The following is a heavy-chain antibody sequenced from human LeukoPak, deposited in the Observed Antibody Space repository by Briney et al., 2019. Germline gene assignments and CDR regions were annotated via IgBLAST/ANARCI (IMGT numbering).Heavy chain of an antibody. CDR3: ARLPGGTDAFDI. D-gene: IGHD1-1*01. CDR2: IYYSGST. Sequence: SETLSLTCTVSGGSISSYYWSWIRQPPGKGLEWIGYIYYSGSTNYNPSLKSRVTMSVDTSKNQFSLKLSSVTAADTAVYYCARLPGGTDAFDIWGQGTMVTVSS. J-gene: IGHJ3*02. CDR1: GGSISSYY. V-gene: IGHV4-59*12.